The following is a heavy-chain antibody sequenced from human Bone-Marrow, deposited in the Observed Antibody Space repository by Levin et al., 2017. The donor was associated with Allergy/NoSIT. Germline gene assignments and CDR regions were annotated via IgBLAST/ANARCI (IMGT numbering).Heavy chain of an antibody. V-gene: IGHV4-4*07. CDR3: ARDILRSSGWYGLDE. D-gene: IGHD6-19*01. J-gene: IGHJ4*02. CDR2: LYPSGST. CDR1: GGAIGDNH. Sequence: SQTLSLTCTASGGAIGDNHWSWIRRPAGQGLQWIGRLYPSGSTDYNPSLKSRVSMSLDKSKNQFSLRLRSVTAADTAVYYCARDILRSSGWYGLDEWGQGTLVTVSS.